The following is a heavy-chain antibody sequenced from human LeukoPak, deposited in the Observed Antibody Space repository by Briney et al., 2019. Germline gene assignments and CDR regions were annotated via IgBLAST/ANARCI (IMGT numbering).Heavy chain of an antibody. CDR1: GASISGSGYY. D-gene: IGHD1-26*01. CDR2: IYYSGST. Sequence: SETLSFTCAVSGASISGSGYYWGWIRQPPGKGLEWIGNIYYSGSTYYNASLQSRVTISIDTSKNQFSLRLNSVTAADTAMYYCAKSGGYGLIDYWGQGTLVTVSS. J-gene: IGHJ4*02. V-gene: IGHV4-39*01. CDR3: AKSGGYGLIDY.